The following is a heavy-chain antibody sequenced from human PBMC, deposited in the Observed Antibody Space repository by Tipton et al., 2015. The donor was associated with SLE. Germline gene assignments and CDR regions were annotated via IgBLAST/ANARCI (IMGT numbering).Heavy chain of an antibody. CDR1: GGSIRSGGFY. CDR3: ARGYVSYYGLDV. CDR2: MYYSGTT. D-gene: IGHD3-16*01. J-gene: IGHJ6*02. V-gene: IGHV4-31*03. Sequence: TLSLTYTVSGGSIRSGGFYSNWIPPHPQKGLEWIGHMYYSGTTYYNPSLEGRVIISVDTSKSQFSLNLTSVTAADTAVYYCARGYVSYYGLDVWGQGTTVTVSS.